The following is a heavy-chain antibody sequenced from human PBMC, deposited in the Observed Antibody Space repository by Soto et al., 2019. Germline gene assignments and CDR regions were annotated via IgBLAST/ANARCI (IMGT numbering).Heavy chain of an antibody. J-gene: IGHJ6*03. CDR2: IYYSGST. CDR3: ARRGLGYGLGNYYYYMDV. D-gene: IGHD3-10*01. Sequence: SETLSLTCTVSGGSISSYYWSWIRQPPGKGLEWVGYIYYSGSTNYNPSLKSRVTISVDTSKNQFSLKLSSVTAADTAVYYCARRGLGYGLGNYYYYMDVWGKGTTVTVSS. V-gene: IGHV4-59*08. CDR1: GGSISSYY.